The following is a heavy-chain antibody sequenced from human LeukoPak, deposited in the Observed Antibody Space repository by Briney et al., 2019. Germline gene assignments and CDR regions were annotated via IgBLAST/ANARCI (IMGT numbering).Heavy chain of an antibody. D-gene: IGHD6-25*01. CDR1: GYTLTELS. CDR3: ASGLSGRRHFDI. V-gene: IGHV1-24*01. J-gene: IGHJ3*02. CDR2: LDPEDGET. Sequence: ASVKVSCKVSGYTLTELSMHWVRQAPGKGLEWMGGLDPEDGETIYAQKFQGRVTMTEDTSTDTAYMELSSLRSEDTAVYYCASGLSGRRHFDIWGQGTMVTVSS.